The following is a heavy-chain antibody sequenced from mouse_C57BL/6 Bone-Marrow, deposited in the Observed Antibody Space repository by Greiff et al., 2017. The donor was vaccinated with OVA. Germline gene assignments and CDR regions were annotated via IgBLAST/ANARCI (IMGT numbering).Heavy chain of an antibody. J-gene: IGHJ2*01. V-gene: IGHV14-4*01. Sequence: EVKLVESGAELVRPGASVKLSCTASGFIIKDDYMHWVKERPEQGLEWIGWIDPENGDTEYASKFQGKATITADTSSKTVYLHLSSLTSEDTAVYYCTTYRYWGQGTTLTVSS. CDR1: GFIIKDDY. CDR2: IDPENGDT. CDR3: TTYRY.